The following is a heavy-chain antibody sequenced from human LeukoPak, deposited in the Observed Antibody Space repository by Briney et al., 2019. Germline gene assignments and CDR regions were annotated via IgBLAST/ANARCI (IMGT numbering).Heavy chain of an antibody. CDR3: ARDTRIAAVDY. V-gene: IGHV4-30-2*01. CDR2: IYHSGST. J-gene: IGHJ4*02. D-gene: IGHD6-6*01. CDR1: GGSISSGGYY. Sequence: SQTLSLTCTVSGGSISSGGYYWSWIRQPPGKGLEWIGYIYHSGSTYYNPSLKSRVTISVDRSKNQFSLKLSSVTAADTAVYYCARDTRIAAVDYWGQGTLVTVSS.